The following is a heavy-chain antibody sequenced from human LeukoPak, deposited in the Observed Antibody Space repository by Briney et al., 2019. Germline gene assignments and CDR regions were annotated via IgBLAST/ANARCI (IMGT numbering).Heavy chain of an antibody. J-gene: IGHJ4*02. Sequence: CTYYADSVKGRFTISRDNSKNTLYLQMNSLRAEDTAVYYCARRSGIAVAGAFDYWGQGTLVTVSS. V-gene: IGHV3-23*01. D-gene: IGHD6-19*01. CDR3: ARRSGIAVAGAFDY. CDR2: CT.